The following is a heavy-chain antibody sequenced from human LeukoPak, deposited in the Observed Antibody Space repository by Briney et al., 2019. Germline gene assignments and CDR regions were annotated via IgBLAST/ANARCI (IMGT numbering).Heavy chain of an antibody. CDR2: ISGSGGST. D-gene: IGHD6-19*01. Sequence: GGSLRLSCAASGFTFSSYAMSWVRQAPGKGLEWVSAISGSGGSTYYADSVKGRFTISRDNSKNTLYLQMNSLRAEDTAVYYCASLRYSSGWYYYGMDVWGQGTTVTVSS. CDR1: GFTFSSYA. J-gene: IGHJ6*02. V-gene: IGHV3-23*01. CDR3: ASLRYSSGWYYYGMDV.